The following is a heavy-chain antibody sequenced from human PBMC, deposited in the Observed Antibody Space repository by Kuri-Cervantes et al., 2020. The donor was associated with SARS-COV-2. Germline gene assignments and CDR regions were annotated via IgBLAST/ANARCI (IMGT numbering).Heavy chain of an antibody. Sequence: ETLSLTCTVSGGSISSSSYYWGWIRQPPGKGLEWVSVIYSCGSTYYADSVKGRFTISRDNAKNSLYLQMNSLRAEDTAVYYCARDILVLGHNWFDPWGQGTLVTVSS. V-gene: IGHV3-66*03. J-gene: IGHJ5*02. D-gene: IGHD2-2*01. CDR1: GGSISSSSYY. CDR3: ARDILVLGHNWFDP. CDR2: IYSCGST.